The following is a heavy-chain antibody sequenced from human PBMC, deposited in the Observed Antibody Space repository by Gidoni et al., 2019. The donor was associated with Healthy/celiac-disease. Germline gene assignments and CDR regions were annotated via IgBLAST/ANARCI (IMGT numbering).Heavy chain of an antibody. J-gene: IGHJ4*02. V-gene: IGHV3-30-3*01. CDR2: ISYDGSNK. D-gene: IGHD3-3*01. CDR3: ARVRLSGLPNVEEYYFDY. Sequence: QGQLVESGGGVVQPGRSLRLSCAASGFTFSSYAMHWVRQAPGKGLEWVAVISYDGSNKSYADSVKGRFTISRDNSKNTLYLQMNSLRAEDTAVYYCARVRLSGLPNVEEYYFDYWGQGTLVTVSS. CDR1: GFTFSSYA.